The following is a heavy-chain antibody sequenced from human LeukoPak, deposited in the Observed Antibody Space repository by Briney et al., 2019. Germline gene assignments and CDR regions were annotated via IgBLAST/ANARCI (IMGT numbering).Heavy chain of an antibody. D-gene: IGHD4-17*01. J-gene: IGHJ4*02. CDR1: GGSFSGYY. CDR2: ISHSGST. Sequence: SETLSLTCAVYGGSFSGYYWSWIRQPPGKGLEWIGEISHSGSTNYNPSLKSRVTISVDTSKNQFSLKLSSVTAADTAVYYCARMAVTTDDYWGQGTLVTVSS. V-gene: IGHV4-34*01. CDR3: ARMAVTTDDY.